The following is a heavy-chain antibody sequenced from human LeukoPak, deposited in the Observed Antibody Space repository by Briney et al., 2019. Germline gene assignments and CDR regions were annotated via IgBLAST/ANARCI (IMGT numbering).Heavy chain of an antibody. CDR3: ASSPVEEVGATDWCWFDP. CDR2: IYYSGST. Sequence: PSETLSLTCTVSGGSISSSSYYWGWIRQPPGKGLEWIGSIYYSGSTYYNPSLKSRVTISVDTSKNQFSLQLSSVTAADTAVYYRASSPVEEVGATDWCWFDPWGQGTLVTVSS. J-gene: IGHJ5*02. D-gene: IGHD1-26*01. V-gene: IGHV4-39*07. CDR1: GGSISSSSYY.